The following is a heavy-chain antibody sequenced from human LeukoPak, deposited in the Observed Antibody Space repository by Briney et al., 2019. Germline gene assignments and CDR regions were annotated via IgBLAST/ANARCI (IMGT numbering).Heavy chain of an antibody. J-gene: IGHJ4*02. CDR3: AKAPGRAAGHFDY. Sequence: PGGSLRLSCAASGSTFSSYSMTWVRQAPGKGLEWVSAISGSGGSTYYADSVKGRFTISRDNSKNTLYLQMNSLRAEDTAVYYCAKAPGRAAGHFDYWGQGTLVTVSS. D-gene: IGHD6-13*01. CDR2: ISGSGGST. V-gene: IGHV3-23*01. CDR1: GSTFSSYS.